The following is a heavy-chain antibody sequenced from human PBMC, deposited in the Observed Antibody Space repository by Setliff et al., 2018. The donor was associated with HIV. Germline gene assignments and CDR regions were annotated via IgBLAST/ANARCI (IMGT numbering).Heavy chain of an antibody. J-gene: IGHJ4*02. D-gene: IGHD3-9*01. CDR1: GFTFSSYS. V-gene: IGHV3-21*01. CDR2: ISSSSSYT. CDR3: ARDHQFYDICDY. Sequence: PGGSLRLSCAASGFTFSSYSMNWVRQAPGKGLEWVSYISSSSSYTHYADSVKGRFTISRDNSRNTLYLQMNSLRAEDTAVYYCARDHQFYDICDYWGQGTLVTVSS.